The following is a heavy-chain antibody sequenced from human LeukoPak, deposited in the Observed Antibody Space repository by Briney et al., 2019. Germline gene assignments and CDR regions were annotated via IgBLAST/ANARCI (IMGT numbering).Heavy chain of an antibody. Sequence: GESLKISCKASGFSFTSNWIGWVRQMPGKGLEWMGNIYPGDSDTTYGPSFQGQVTISADKSINTAYLQWSSLKASDTAIYYCARQGNGDIGHFWGQGTLVTVFS. D-gene: IGHD5-12*01. CDR3: ARQGNGDIGHF. CDR2: IYPGDSDT. CDR1: GFSFTSNW. V-gene: IGHV5-51*01. J-gene: IGHJ4*02.